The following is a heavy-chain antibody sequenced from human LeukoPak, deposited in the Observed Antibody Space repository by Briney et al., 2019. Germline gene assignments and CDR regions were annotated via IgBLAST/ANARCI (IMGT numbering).Heavy chain of an antibody. D-gene: IGHD6-13*01. CDR3: ARDRLLYGRQLGTIDY. CDR2: IYYSGST. V-gene: IGHV4-61*01. J-gene: IGHJ4*02. CDR1: GGSISSGNYY. Sequence: SETLSLTCTVSGGSISSGNYYWSWIRQPPGKGLEWIGYIYYSGSTNYNPSLKSRVTISVDTSKNQSSLRLSSVTAADTAVYYCARDRLLYGRQLGTIDYWGQGTLVTVSS.